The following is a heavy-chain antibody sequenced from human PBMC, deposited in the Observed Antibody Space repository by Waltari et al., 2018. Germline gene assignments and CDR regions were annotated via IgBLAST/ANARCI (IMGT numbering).Heavy chain of an antibody. V-gene: IGHV3-53*01. Sequence: EVQLVESGGGLIQPGGSLRLSCAVSGFPVSHTYMCWVRQAPGKGLEWVSVIYTVGSTFYADSVRGRFTISRDNSMNTLFLQMNSLRGEDTAVYYCARGHTISGGDYMDVWGKGTTVIVSS. CDR2: IYTVGST. CDR3: ARGHTISGGDYMDV. J-gene: IGHJ6*03. D-gene: IGHD3-3*01. CDR1: GFPVSHTY.